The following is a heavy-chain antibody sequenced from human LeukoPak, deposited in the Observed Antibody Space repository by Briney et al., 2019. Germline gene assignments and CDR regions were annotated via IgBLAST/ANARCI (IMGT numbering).Heavy chain of an antibody. Sequence: ASVTVSFKASGYTFTIYGISWVRQAPGQGREWMGWISAYNGNTNYAQKLQGRVTMTTDTSTSTAYMELRSLRSDDTAVDYCARVGSGSFKGGFDYWGQGTLVTVSS. CDR2: ISAYNGNT. CDR3: ARVGSGSFKGGFDY. J-gene: IGHJ4*02. D-gene: IGHD6-6*01. V-gene: IGHV1-18*01. CDR1: GYTFTIYG.